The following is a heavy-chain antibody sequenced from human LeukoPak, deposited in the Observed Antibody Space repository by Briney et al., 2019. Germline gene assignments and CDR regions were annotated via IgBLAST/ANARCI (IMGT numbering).Heavy chain of an antibody. CDR2: INPNSGGT. Sequence: ASVKVSCKASGYTFTSYGISWVRQAPGQGLEWMGWINPNSGGTNYAQKFQGRATMTRDTSISTAYMELSRLRSDDTAVYYCARERYSGSYRLDYWGQGTLVTVSS. J-gene: IGHJ4*02. V-gene: IGHV1-2*02. CDR3: ARERYSGSYRLDY. CDR1: GYTFTSYG. D-gene: IGHD1-26*01.